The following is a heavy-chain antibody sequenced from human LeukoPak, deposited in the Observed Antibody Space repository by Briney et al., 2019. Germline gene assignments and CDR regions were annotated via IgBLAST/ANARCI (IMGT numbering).Heavy chain of an antibody. Sequence: PSETLSLTCTVSGGSISSYYWSWVRQAPGKGLEWVSAISGSGGSTYYADSVKGRFTISRDNSKNTLYLQMNSLRAEDTAVYYCAKHQSYYFDYWGQGTLVTVSS. D-gene: IGHD3-16*02. J-gene: IGHJ4*02. CDR3: AKHQSYYFDY. CDR2: ISGSGGST. V-gene: IGHV3-23*01. CDR1: GGSISSYY.